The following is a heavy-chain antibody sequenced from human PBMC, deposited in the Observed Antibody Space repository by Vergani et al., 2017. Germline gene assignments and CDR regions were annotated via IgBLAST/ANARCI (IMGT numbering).Heavy chain of an antibody. J-gene: IGHJ1*01. Sequence: EVQLVESGGGLVQPGRSLRLSCAASGFTFDDYAMHWVRQAPGKGLEWVSGISRNSGSIGYADSVKGRFTISRDNSKNTLFLQMNSLRPEDTAVYYCARDYREYQLLTYFQHWGQGTLLSVSS. V-gene: IGHV3-9*01. CDR2: ISRNSGSI. CDR3: ARDYREYQLLTYFQH. CDR1: GFTFDDYA. D-gene: IGHD2-2*01.